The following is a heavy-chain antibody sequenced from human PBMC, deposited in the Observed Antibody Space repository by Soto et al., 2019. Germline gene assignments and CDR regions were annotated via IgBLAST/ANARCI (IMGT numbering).Heavy chain of an antibody. CDR1: GFTFSNAW. CDR3: TTDPPAAISYYYYYYMDV. D-gene: IGHD2-2*01. Sequence: GGSLRLSCAASGFTFSNAWMSWVRQAPGKGLEWVGRIKSKTDGGTTDYAAPVKGRFTISRDDSKNTLYLQMNSLKTEDTAVYYCTTDPPAAISYYYYYYMDVWGKGTTVTVSS. V-gene: IGHV3-15*01. CDR2: IKSKTDGGTT. J-gene: IGHJ6*03.